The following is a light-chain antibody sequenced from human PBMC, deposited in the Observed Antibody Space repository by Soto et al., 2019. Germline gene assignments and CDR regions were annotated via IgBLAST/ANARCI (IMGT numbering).Light chain of an antibody. CDR3: QQYNNFWT. CDR2: DAS. CDR1: QSISSW. V-gene: IGKV1-5*01. Sequence: DIQMIQSPSTLSASVGDRVTITCRASQSISSWLAWYQQKPGKAPRLLIYDASYLARGVPSRFSGSGSGTEFTLPISDLQPDGLATYYCQQYNNFWTFGPGTKVEI. J-gene: IGKJ1*01.